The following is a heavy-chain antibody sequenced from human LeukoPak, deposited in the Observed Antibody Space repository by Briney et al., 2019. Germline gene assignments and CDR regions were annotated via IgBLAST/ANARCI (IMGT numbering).Heavy chain of an antibody. CDR3: AREACAHCTIDY. CDR2: ISAYNGNT. CDR1: GYTFPTYG. Sequence: ASMKVSCKTSGYTFPTYGITWVRQAPGQGLERMGWISAYNGNTNLAQNLRGRVTLTTDRPTTTAYMELTSLTSDDTAIYYCAREACAHCTIDYWGQGTLVTVSS. V-gene: IGHV1-18*01. J-gene: IGHJ4*02. D-gene: IGHD1-1*01.